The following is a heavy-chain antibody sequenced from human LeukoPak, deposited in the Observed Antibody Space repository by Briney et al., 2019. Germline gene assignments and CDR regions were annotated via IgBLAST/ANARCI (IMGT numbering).Heavy chain of an antibody. CDR1: GFTFDDNG. J-gene: IGHJ4*02. D-gene: IGHD5-18*01. CDR3: ARETSYGYIPY. CDR2: INWNGGST. V-gene: IGHV3-20*04. Sequence: GGSLRLSCAASGFTFDDNGMSWVRQAPGKGLEWVSGINWNGGSTGYADSVKGRFTISRDNAKNSLYLQMNSLRAEDTAVYYCARETSYGYIPYWGQGTLVTVSS.